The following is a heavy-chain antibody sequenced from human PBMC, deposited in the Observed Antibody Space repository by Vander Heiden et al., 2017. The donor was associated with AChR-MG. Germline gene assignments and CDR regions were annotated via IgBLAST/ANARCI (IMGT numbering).Heavy chain of an antibody. J-gene: IGHJ6*02. CDR1: GFPSSSYG. Sequence: QVQLVESGGGVVQPGRSLRLSCAAPGFPSSSYGTHWVRQAPGKGLEWVAVISYDGSNKYYADSVKGRFTISRDNSKNTLYLQMNSLRAEDTAVYYCAKPIAVAGTYYYYGMDVWGQGTTVTVSS. D-gene: IGHD6-19*01. CDR2: ISYDGSNK. V-gene: IGHV3-30*18. CDR3: AKPIAVAGTYYYYGMDV.